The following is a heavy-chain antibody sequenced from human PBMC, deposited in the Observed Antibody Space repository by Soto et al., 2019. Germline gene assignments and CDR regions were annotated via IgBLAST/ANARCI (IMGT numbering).Heavy chain of an antibody. D-gene: IGHD5-12*01. J-gene: IGHJ3*02. V-gene: IGHV1-69*13. CDR3: ARAESDDDGALDI. Sequence: SSVKVSCKASGGTISIYVISWLRQAHGQGLEWMGGIIPIFGTANYAQKFQGRVTITADESTSTAYMELSSLRSEDTAVYYCARAESDDDGALDIWGEGTMVTVSS. CDR2: IIPIFGTA. CDR1: GGTISIYV.